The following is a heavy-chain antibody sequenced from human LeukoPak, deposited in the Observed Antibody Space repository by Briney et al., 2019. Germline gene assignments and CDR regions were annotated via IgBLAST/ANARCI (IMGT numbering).Heavy chain of an antibody. CDR2: IDYSGSA. CDR1: GGSITRSY. Sequence: SETLPLTCSVSGGSITRSYWSWIRKPPGKGLEWIGYIDYSGSANYSPSLRSRVTMSVDTSKSQFSLKVTSVTAADTAVYYCATSTHGGADAFDIWGQGTVVTVSS. V-gene: IGHV4-59*01. D-gene: IGHD2-2*01. CDR3: ATSTHGGADAFDI. J-gene: IGHJ3*02.